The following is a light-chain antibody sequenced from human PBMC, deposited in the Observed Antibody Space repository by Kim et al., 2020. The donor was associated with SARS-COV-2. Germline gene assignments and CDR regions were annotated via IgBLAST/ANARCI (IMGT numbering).Light chain of an antibody. CDR1: CSNRGTTS. J-gene: IGLJ3*02. CDR2: KNN. V-gene: IGLV1-44*01. CDR3: AGWDDNLNAEV. Sequence: GPRVSVSCSGSCSNRGTTSVHWYQQFPGTAPEVLIYKNNQRPSGVPDRFSGSKSGTSASLAISGLQSEDEGDYYCAGWDDNLNAEVFGGGTQLTVL.